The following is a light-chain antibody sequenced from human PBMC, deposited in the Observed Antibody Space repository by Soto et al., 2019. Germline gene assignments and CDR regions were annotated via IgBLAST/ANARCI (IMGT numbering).Light chain of an antibody. J-gene: IGLJ2*01. Sequence: QSVLTQPPSVSGAPGQRVTISCTGSSSNIGAGYDVHWYQQLPGTAPKLLIYGNINRPSGVPDRFSGSKSGTSASLAITGLQPEDEADYYCQSYDSSLSGVVFGGGTKVTVL. CDR1: SSNIGAGYD. CDR2: GNI. V-gene: IGLV1-40*01. CDR3: QSYDSSLSGVV.